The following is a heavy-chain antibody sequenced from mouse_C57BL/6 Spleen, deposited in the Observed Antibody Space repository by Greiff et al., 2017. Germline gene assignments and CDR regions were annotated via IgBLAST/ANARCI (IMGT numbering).Heavy chain of an antibody. V-gene: IGHV1-22*01. CDR2: INPNNGGT. Sequence: EVQLKESGPELVKPGASVKMSCKASGYTFTDYNMHWVKQSHGKSLEWIGYINPNNGGTSYNQKFKGKATLTVNKSSSTAYMELRSLTSEDSAVYYCAIYGSSYLDYWGQGTTLTVSS. CDR3: AIYGSSYLDY. D-gene: IGHD1-1*01. J-gene: IGHJ2*01. CDR1: GYTFTDYN.